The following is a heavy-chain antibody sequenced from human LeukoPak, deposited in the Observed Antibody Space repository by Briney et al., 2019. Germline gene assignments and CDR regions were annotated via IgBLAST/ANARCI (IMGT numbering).Heavy chain of an antibody. CDR1: GFTFSSYW. CDR2: INSDGSST. V-gene: IGHV3-74*01. CDR3: ARDEGSSPHQTENNDY. Sequence: PGGSLRLSCAASGFTFSSYWMHRVRQAPGKGLVWVSRINSDGSSTSYADSVKGRFTISRDNAKNTLYLQMNSLRAEDTAVYYCARDEGSSPHQTENNDYWGQGTLVTVSS. J-gene: IGHJ4*02. D-gene: IGHD6-13*01.